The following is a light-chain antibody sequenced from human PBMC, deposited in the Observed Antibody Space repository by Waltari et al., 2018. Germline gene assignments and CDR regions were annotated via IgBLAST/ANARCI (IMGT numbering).Light chain of an antibody. CDR1: ENVRTA. CDR2: GAS. CDR3: QHYVRLPVA. V-gene: IGKV3-20*01. J-gene: IGKJ1*01. Sequence: EIVLTQSPGTLSLSPGERATLSCRASENVRTALAWSQQKPGQAPRLLIFGASNRAIGIPDRFSGGGSGTDFSLTISRLEPEDFAVYFCQHYVRLPVAFGQGTKVDIK.